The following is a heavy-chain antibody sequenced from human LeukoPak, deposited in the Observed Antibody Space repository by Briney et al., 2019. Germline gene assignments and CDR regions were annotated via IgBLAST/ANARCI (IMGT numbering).Heavy chain of an antibody. D-gene: IGHD6-19*01. Sequence: PGGSLRLSCAASGFTFSSYWMSWVRQAPGKGLEWVANIRQDGSEKYYVDSVKGRFTISRDNAKNSLYLQMNSLRAEDTAVHYCARGKYSSGWYYAFDIWGQGTMVTVSS. CDR3: ARGKYSSGWYYAFDI. CDR2: IRQDGSEK. V-gene: IGHV3-7*01. J-gene: IGHJ3*02. CDR1: GFTFSSYW.